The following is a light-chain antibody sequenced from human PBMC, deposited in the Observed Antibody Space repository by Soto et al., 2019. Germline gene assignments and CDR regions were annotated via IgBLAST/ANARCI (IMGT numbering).Light chain of an antibody. J-gene: IGKJ1*01. CDR2: GAS. Sequence: EIGLTQSPATLSLSPGERGTLSCRASQSSSSNSAWYRQRPGQAPRLLLYGASTRAAGIPARVGCSGSGTEFTLTISSLQSEELAVAYCQHLSNRPPWAFAQRTKV. V-gene: IGKV3-15*01. CDR1: QSSSSN. CDR3: QHLSNRPPWA.